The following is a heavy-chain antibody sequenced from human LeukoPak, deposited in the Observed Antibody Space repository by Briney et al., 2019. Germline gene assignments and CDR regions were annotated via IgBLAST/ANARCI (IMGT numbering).Heavy chain of an antibody. J-gene: IGHJ4*02. Sequence: PGGSLRLSCAASGFTFSTSAMTWVRQAPGKGLEWVSGISASGGSTYYADSVKGRFTISRDNSKNTLYLQVNSLRAEDTAIYYCARNTVLYSTTFDYWGQGTLVTVSS. V-gene: IGHV3-23*01. CDR1: GFTFSTSA. CDR2: ISASGGST. CDR3: ARNTVLYSTTFDY. D-gene: IGHD4-11*01.